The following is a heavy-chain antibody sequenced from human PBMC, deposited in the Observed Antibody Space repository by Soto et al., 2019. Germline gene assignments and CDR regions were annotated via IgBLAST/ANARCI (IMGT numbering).Heavy chain of an antibody. CDR3: ARRSSSSLGSLFDP. V-gene: IGHV4-39*01. CDR1: GGSISSSTYY. CDR2: MYYTGNK. D-gene: IGHD6-6*01. J-gene: IGHJ5*02. Sequence: PSETLSLTCTVSGGSISSSTYYWDWLRQPPGKGLEWIGAMYYTGNKNYNPSLESRVTMSVDTSKNQFSLKLSSVTPTDTAVYYCARRSSSSLGSLFDPWGRGILVTVSS.